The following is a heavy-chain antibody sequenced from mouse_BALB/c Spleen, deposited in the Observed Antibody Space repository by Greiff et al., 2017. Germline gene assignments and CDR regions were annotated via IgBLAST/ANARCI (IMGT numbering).Heavy chain of an antibody. V-gene: IGHV14-4*02. J-gene: IGHJ3*01. Sequence: EVQLQESGAELVRSGASVKLSCTASGFNIKDYYMHWVKQRPEQGLEWIGWIDPENGDTEYAPKFQGKATMTADTSSNTAYLQLSSLTSEDTAVYYCKIYYYGSSYGAYWGQGTLVTVSA. D-gene: IGHD1-1*01. CDR3: KIYYYGSSYGAY. CDR1: GFNIKDYY. CDR2: IDPENGDT.